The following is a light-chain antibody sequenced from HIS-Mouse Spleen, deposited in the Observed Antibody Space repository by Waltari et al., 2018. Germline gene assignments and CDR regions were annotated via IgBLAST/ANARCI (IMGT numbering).Light chain of an antibody. CDR2: GAS. CDR3: QQYGSSPHT. V-gene: IGKV3-20*01. CDR1: QSVSSSY. Sequence: EIVLTQSPGTLSLSPGERATLSCRASQSVSSSYLAWYQQKPGQAPRLLIYGASSRATGIPDRFSGSGSGTDFTLNISRLEPEDFEVYYCQQYGSSPHTFGQGTKLEIK. J-gene: IGKJ2*01.